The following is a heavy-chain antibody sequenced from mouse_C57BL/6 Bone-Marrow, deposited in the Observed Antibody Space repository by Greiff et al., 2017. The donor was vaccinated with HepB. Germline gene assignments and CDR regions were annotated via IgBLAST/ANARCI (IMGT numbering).Heavy chain of an antibody. CDR2: ISNLAYSI. Sequence: EVNVVESGGGLVQPGGSLKLSCAASGFTFSDYGMAWVRQAPRKGPEWVEFISNLAYSIYYADTVTGRFTISRENAKNTLYLEMSSLRSEDTAMYYCARHPAGYFDVWGTGTTVTVSS. CDR1: GFTFSDYG. CDR3: ARHPAGYFDV. V-gene: IGHV5-15*01. J-gene: IGHJ1*03.